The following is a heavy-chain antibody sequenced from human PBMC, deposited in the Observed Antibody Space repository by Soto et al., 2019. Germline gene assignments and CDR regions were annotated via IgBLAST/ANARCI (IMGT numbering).Heavy chain of an antibody. J-gene: IGHJ6*02. CDR3: AKDAGYSSSWYGYYYYYGMDV. D-gene: IGHD6-13*01. Sequence: GGSLRLSWAASGFTFSSYGMHWVRQAPGKGLEWVAVISYDGSNKYYADSVKGRFTISRDNSKNTLYLQMNSLRAEDTAVYYCAKDAGYSSSWYGYYYYYGMDVWGQGTTVTVSS. CDR2: ISYDGSNK. V-gene: IGHV3-30*18. CDR1: GFTFSSYG.